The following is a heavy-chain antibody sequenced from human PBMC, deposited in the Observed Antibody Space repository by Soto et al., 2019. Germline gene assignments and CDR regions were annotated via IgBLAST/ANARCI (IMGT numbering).Heavy chain of an antibody. CDR2: MNEYGSER. Sequence: EVQLVESGGGLVQPGGSLRLSCSASGFIFSSYWMSWLRQAPGKGLEWVASMNEYGSERYYVDSVKGRFTISRDNAKNSRYLQRNILRAEDTAGYYCARATGADKEDYWGQGTLVTVSS. CDR1: GFIFSSYW. J-gene: IGHJ4*02. CDR3: ARATGADKEDY. D-gene: IGHD3-10*01. V-gene: IGHV3-7*04.